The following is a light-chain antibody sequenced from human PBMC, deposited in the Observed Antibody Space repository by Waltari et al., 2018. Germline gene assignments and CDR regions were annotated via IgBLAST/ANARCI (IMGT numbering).Light chain of an antibody. Sequence: QSALTQPASVSGSPGQSITIPCTGTSSDVGGYNYVSWYQHHPGKVPKLLIFDVSHRPSGVSNRFSGSKSGNTASLTISGLQAEDESDYYCCSFTSRSTWVFGGGTKLTVL. J-gene: IGLJ3*02. CDR1: SSDVGGYNY. V-gene: IGLV2-14*03. CDR3: CSFTSRSTWV. CDR2: DVS.